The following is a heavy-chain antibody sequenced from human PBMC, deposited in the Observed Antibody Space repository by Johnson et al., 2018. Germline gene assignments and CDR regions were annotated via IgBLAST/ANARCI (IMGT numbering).Heavy chain of an antibody. CDR2: ISSDGSNE. V-gene: IGHV3-30*03. Sequence: QVQLVQSGGGVVQPGRSLRLSCAASGFTFSSSGMHWVRQAPGKGLEWVAVISSDGSNEYYAGSVKGRVTISRDKSKNTLYLQMNSLNTEDTAVDSWTRTDYSGTYFSWGQGTRVTVSS. J-gene: IGHJ1*01. CDR3: TRTDYSGTYFS. D-gene: IGHD1-26*01. CDR1: GFTFSSSG.